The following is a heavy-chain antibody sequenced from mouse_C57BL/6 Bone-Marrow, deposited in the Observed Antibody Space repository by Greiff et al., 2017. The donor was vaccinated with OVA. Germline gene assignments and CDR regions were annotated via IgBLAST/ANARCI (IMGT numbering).Heavy chain of an antibody. Sequence: EVQLVESGPGLAKPSQTLSLTCSVTGYSITSDYWNWFRKFPGNNLEYMGYISYSGSTYYNPSINSRISITRDTSKNQYYLQLNSVTTEDTATYYCARDYYGSHWYFDVWGTGTTVTVSS. CDR1: GYSITSDY. CDR2: ISYSGST. D-gene: IGHD1-1*01. V-gene: IGHV3-8*01. J-gene: IGHJ1*03. CDR3: ARDYYGSHWYFDV.